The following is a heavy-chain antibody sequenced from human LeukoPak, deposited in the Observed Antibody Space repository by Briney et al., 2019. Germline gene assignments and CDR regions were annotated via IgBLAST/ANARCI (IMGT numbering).Heavy chain of an antibody. CDR3: ARGDFRDYYDSSGYGLGY. Sequence: PGGSLRFSCAASGFTFSSYDMHWVRQATGKGLKWVSAIGTAGDTYYPGSVKGRFTISRENATNSLYLQMNSLRAGDTAVYYCARGDFRDYYDSSGYGLGYWGQGTLVTVSS. J-gene: IGHJ4*02. CDR1: GFTFSSYD. CDR2: IGTAGDT. V-gene: IGHV3-13*01. D-gene: IGHD3-22*01.